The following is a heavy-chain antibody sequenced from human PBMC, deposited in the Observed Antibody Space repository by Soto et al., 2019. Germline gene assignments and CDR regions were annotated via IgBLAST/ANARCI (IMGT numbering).Heavy chain of an antibody. D-gene: IGHD5-12*01. CDR2: INAGNGNT. CDR3: ARGGEGATIVD. Sequence: QVQLVQSGAEVKKPGASVKVSCKASGYTFTSYAMHWVRQAPGQRLEWMGWINAGNGNTKYSQKFQGRVTITRDTSASTAYMEMSRLRSEDTAVYYCARGGEGATIVDWGQGTLLTVSS. J-gene: IGHJ4*02. V-gene: IGHV1-3*01. CDR1: GYTFTSYA.